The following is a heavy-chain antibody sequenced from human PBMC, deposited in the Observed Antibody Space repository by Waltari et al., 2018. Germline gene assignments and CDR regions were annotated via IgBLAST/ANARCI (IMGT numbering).Heavy chain of an antibody. Sequence: QVQLVQSGAEVKKPGASVKVSCKASGYTFTGYYMHWVRQAPGQGLAWMGRFNPNSGGTTYAQKFQGRVTMTGDTSISTAYMELSRLRSDDTAVYYCARRAAAGTGADDWGQGTLVTVSS. J-gene: IGHJ4*02. D-gene: IGHD6-13*01. V-gene: IGHV1-2*06. CDR2: FNPNSGGT. CDR3: ARRAAAGTGADD. CDR1: GYTFTGYY.